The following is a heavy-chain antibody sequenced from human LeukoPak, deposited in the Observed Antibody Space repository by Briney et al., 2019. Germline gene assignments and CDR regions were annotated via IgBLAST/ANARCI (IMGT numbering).Heavy chain of an antibody. J-gene: IGHJ6*03. CDR3: ARGDFYYYMDV. CDR2: INWNGGNT. Sequence: PGGSLTLSRVASRCIFHDHGLSWVRQGPGKGLEWVSGINWNGGNTNYADSVKGRFTISRDNAKSSLYLQMNSLRAEDTALYYCARGDFYYYMDVWGKGTTVTVSS. CDR1: RCIFHDHG. V-gene: IGHV3-20*04.